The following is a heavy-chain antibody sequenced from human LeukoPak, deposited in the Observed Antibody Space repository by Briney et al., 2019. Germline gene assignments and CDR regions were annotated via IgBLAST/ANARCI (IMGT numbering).Heavy chain of an antibody. V-gene: IGHV1-69*05. J-gene: IGHJ6*03. CDR3: ARDHYYYGSGSYYNRNLYYYYMDV. Sequence: SVKVSCKASGGTFSSYAISWVRQAPGQGLEWMGGIIPIFGTANYAEKFQGRVTITTDESTSTAYMELSSLRSEDTAVYYCARDHYYYGSGSYYNRNLYYYYMDVWGKGTTVTVSS. CDR2: IIPIFGTA. CDR1: GGTFSSYA. D-gene: IGHD3-10*01.